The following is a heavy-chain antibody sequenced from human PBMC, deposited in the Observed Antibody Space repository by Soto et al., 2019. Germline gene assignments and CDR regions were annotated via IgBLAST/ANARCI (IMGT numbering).Heavy chain of an antibody. CDR3: ARGGTPIEY. CDR2: ISAYNGNT. Sequence: QVQLVQSGAEVKKPGASVKVSCKASGYTFTNFGISWVRQAPGQGLEWMGWISAYNGNTNCAQKFQGRVNMTTVTSTITAYMEVRSLRFDYAAVYYCARGGTPIEYWGQGTLVTVSS. V-gene: IGHV1-18*01. D-gene: IGHD3-16*01. CDR1: GYTFTNFG. J-gene: IGHJ4*02.